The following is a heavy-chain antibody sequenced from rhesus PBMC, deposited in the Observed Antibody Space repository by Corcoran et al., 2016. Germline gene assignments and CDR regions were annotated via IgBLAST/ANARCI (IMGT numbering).Heavy chain of an antibody. J-gene: IGHJ4*01. V-gene: IGHV1S2*01. Sequence: QVQLVQSGAEVKKPGSSVKVSCKASGYTFPDHYKNRVRQAPGQGLEWMGWINPYNGNTKYAQKFQGRVTMTRDTSTSTAYMELSSLRSEDTAVYYCARGYSSWSGFDYWGQGVLVTVSS. CDR2: INPYNGNT. CDR1: GYTFPDHY. CDR3: ARGYSSWSGFDY. D-gene: IGHD6-13*01.